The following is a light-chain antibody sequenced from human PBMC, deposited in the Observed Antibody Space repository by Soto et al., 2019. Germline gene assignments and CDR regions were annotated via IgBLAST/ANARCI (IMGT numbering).Light chain of an antibody. CDR2: GAS. J-gene: IGKJ5*01. Sequence: EIRLKQSPGTLSLSTGERATLSCRASQSVSSSYLAWYQQKPGQAPRLLIYGASSRATGIPDRFSGSGSGTDFTLTISRLEPEDFAVYYCQQYGSSPTITFGQGTRLEIK. CDR3: QQYGSSPTIT. V-gene: IGKV3-20*01. CDR1: QSVSSSY.